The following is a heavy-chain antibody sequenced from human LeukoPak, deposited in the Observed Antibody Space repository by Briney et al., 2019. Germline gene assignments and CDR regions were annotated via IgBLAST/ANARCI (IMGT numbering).Heavy chain of an antibody. D-gene: IGHD4-17*01. CDR3: ARSGNGDYGY. CDR1: GFTFSSYA. J-gene: IGHJ4*02. V-gene: IGHV3-30*04. Sequence: GRSLRLSCAASGFTFSSYAIHWVRQAPGNGREWVAVISYDGRNKNYADSVKGRFTISRDNSKNTLYLQMNSLRAEDTAVYYCARSGNGDYGYWGQGTLVTVSS. CDR2: ISYDGRNK.